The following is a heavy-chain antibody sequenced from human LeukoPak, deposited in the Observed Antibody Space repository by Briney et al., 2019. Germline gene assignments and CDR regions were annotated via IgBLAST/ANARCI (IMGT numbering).Heavy chain of an antibody. D-gene: IGHD1-26*01. Sequence: SETLSLTCTVSGGSISSYYRSWIRQRPGKGLEWIGYIYYSGSTNYNPSLKSRVTISVDTSKNQFSLKLSSVTAADTAVYYCAAESGSLDYWGQGTLITVSS. CDR2: IYYSGST. J-gene: IGHJ4*02. V-gene: IGHV4-59*08. CDR3: AAESGSLDY. CDR1: GGSISSYY.